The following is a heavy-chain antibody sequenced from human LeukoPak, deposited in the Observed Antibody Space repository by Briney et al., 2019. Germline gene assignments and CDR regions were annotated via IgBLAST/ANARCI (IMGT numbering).Heavy chain of an antibody. CDR2: ISSSGSTI. J-gene: IGHJ3*02. CDR3: AKLGPIAAAGLGAFDI. V-gene: IGHV3-48*03. Sequence: PGGSLRLSCAASGFTFSSYEMNWVRQVPGKGLEWVSYISSSGSTIYYADSVKGRFTIPRDNSKNTLYLQMNSLRAEDTAVYYCAKLGPIAAAGLGAFDIWGQGTMVTVSS. D-gene: IGHD6-13*01. CDR1: GFTFSSYE.